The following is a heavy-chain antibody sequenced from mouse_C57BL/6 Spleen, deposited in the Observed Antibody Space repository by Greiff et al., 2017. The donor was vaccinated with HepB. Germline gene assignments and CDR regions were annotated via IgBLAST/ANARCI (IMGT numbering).Heavy chain of an antibody. CDR1: GFSLTSYG. V-gene: IGHV2-6*03. CDR3: ARYGITTVVATNYAMDY. D-gene: IGHD1-1*01. CDR2: IWSDGST. J-gene: IGHJ4*01. Sequence: VQLKESGPGLVAPSQSLSITCTVSGFSLTSYGVHWVRQPPGKGLEWLVVIWSDGSTTYNSALKSRLSISKDNSKSQVFLKMNSLQTDDTAMYYCARYGITTVVATNYAMDYWGQGTSVTVSS.